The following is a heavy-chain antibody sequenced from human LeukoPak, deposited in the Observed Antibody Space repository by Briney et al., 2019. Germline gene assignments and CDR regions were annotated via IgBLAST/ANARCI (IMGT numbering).Heavy chain of an antibody. V-gene: IGHV1-18*01. CDR1: GYTFTIYC. Sequence: AAVKVSCKASGYTFTIYCISWVRPAPGQGLEWMGWISAYNGNTNYAQKLQGRATMTTDTSTSTAYMELRRLRSDDTAVYYCARCRSSGWYVFGYWGQGTLVTVSS. J-gene: IGHJ4*02. CDR3: ARCRSSGWYVFGY. D-gene: IGHD6-19*01. CDR2: ISAYNGNT.